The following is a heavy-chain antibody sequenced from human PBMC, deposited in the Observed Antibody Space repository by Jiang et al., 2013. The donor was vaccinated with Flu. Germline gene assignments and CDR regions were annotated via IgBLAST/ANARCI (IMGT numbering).Heavy chain of an antibody. J-gene: IGHJ4*02. V-gene: IGHV3-23*01. Sequence: QLLESGGNLVQPGGSLRLSCAASGFTFSSYAMTWVRQAPGKGLEWVSAISGSGGSTYYADSVKGRFTISRDNSKNTLYLQMNSLRAEDTAVYYCAKDPVKTYGFGESHYFDYWGQGTLVTVSS. CDR3: AKDPVKTYGFGESHYFDY. CDR2: ISGSGGST. D-gene: IGHD3-10*01. CDR1: GFTFSSYA.